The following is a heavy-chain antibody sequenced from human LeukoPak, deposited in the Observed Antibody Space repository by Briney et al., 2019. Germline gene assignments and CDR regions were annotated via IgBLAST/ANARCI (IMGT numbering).Heavy chain of an antibody. CDR1: GGSISSYY. J-gene: IGHJ5*02. CDR3: ARHVVVPAAVGFDP. D-gene: IGHD2-2*01. V-gene: IGHV4-59*08. CDR2: IYYSGST. Sequence: SETLSLTCTVSGGSISSYYWSWIRQPPGKGLEWLGYIYYSGSTNYSPSLKSRVTISVDTSKNQFSLKLSSVTAADTAVYHCARHVVVPAAVGFDPWGQGTLVTVSS.